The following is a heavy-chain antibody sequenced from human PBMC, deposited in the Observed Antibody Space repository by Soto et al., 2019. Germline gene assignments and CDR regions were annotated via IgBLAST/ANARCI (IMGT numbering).Heavy chain of an antibody. D-gene: IGHD3-10*01. CDR3: ARDMGPLGFDI. J-gene: IGHJ3*02. CDR1: GFTFSSYD. V-gene: IGHV3-13*01. CDR2: IGTAGDT. Sequence: GGSLRLSCAASGFTFSSYDMHWVRQATGKGLEWVSAIGTAGDTYYPGSVKGRFTISRENAKNSLYLQMNSLRAGDTAVYYCARDMGPLGFDIWVQGTMVTVSS.